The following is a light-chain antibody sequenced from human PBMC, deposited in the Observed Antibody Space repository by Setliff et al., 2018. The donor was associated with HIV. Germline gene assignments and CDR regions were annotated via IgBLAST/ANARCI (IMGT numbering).Light chain of an antibody. CDR2: QVS. V-gene: IGLV2-14*02. CDR3: SSYGNSPYV. CDR1: SSDIGSYNF. J-gene: IGLJ1*01. Sequence: SALTQPASVSGSPGQSITISCTGTSSDIGSYNFVSWYQQYPGKAPKLIIYQVSNRPSGVPHRFSGSKSGNTASLTISGLQAEDEADYYCSSYGNSPYVFGTGTKVTVL.